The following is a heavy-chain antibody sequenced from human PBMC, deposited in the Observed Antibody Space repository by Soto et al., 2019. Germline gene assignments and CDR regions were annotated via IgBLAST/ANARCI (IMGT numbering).Heavy chain of an antibody. CDR1: GFTLSNSA. Sequence: EVQLLESGGGLVQRGGSWSPSWEVPGFTLSNSARTWVRRAQGKGREWVSGISGSGGSTYHADSVKGRFTISRDNSKNTLYLQMNSLRAEDTAKYYCAKARDGYTYGSFDYWGQGTLVTVSS. V-gene: IGHV3-23*01. J-gene: IGHJ4*02. D-gene: IGHD5-18*01. CDR2: ISGSGGST. CDR3: AKARDGYTYGSFDY.